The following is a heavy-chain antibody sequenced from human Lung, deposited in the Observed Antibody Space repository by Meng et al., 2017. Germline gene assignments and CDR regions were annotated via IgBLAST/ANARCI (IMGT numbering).Heavy chain of an antibody. CDR2: INHSGST. V-gene: IGHV4-34*01. CDR1: WVSFCDSY. CDR3: VRGPTTMAHDFDY. J-gene: IGHJ4*02. D-gene: IGHD4-11*01. Sequence: GQLQQWGPVLLKPEDRMSCHSVGSWVSFCDSYWSRVRQPPGKGLEWIGGINHSGSTTYNPSLESRATMSVDTSQNNLSLKLSSVTAADSAVYYCVRGPTTMAHDFDYWGQGTLVTVSS.